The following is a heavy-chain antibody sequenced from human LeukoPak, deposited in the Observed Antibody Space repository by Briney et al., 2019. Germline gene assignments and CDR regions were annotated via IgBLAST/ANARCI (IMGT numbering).Heavy chain of an antibody. V-gene: IGHV5-51*01. J-gene: IGHJ5*02. CDR1: GYSFTSYW. CDR3: ARGGYDSSGQNCFDP. CDR2: IFPGDSDT. Sequence: GESLKISCKGSGYSFTSYWIGWVRQMPGKGLEWMGIIFPGDSDTRYSPSFQGQVTMSADKSISTAYLQWSSLKASDTAMYYCARGGYDSSGQNCFDPWGQGTLVTVSS. D-gene: IGHD3-22*01.